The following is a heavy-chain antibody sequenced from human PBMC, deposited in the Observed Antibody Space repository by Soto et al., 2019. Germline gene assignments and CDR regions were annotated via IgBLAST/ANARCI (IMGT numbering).Heavy chain of an antibody. V-gene: IGHV3-23*01. J-gene: IGHJ2*01. CDR1: GFTFSSYA. CDR3: AIHDRDYGDYGYSDL. CDR2: ISGSGGST. D-gene: IGHD4-17*01. Sequence: EVQLLESGGGLVQPGGSLRLSCAASGFTFSSYAMSWVRQAPGKGLEWVSAISGSGGSTYYADTVKGRFTISRNNAKNTLYLQMNSLRAEDMAVYYCAIHDRDYGDYGYSDLWCRGTLVTVSS.